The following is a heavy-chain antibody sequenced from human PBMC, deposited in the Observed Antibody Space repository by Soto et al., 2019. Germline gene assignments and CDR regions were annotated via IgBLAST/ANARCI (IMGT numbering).Heavy chain of an antibody. CDR3: ATDAGPGVPVLPF. Sequence: ASVKVSCKASGYTFTSYYMHWVRQAPGQGLEWMGIINPSGGSTSYAQKFQGRVTMTEDTSTDTAYMELSSLRSEDTAVYYCATDAGPGVPVLPFWGQGTLVTVSS. V-gene: IGHV1-46*01. J-gene: IGHJ4*02. D-gene: IGHD2-15*01. CDR1: GYTFTSYY. CDR2: INPSGGST.